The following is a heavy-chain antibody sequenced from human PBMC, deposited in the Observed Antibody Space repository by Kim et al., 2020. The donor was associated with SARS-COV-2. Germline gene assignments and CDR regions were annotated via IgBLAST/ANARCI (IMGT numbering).Heavy chain of an antibody. V-gene: IGHV3-48*03. CDR3: VALYSGSYSAPDY. Sequence: GGSLRLSCAASGFTFSSYEMNWVRQAPGKGLEWVSYIASSGTIKYADSVKGRFTISRGNAKNSLYLQMDRLRAEDTAVYYYVALYSGSYSAPDYWGQGTLVTVSS. CDR2: IASSGTI. J-gene: IGHJ4*02. CDR1: GFTFSSYE. D-gene: IGHD1-26*01.